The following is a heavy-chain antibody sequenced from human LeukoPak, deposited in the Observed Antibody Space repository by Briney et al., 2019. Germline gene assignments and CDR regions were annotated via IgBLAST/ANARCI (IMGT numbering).Heavy chain of an antibody. V-gene: IGHV1-18*01. CDR3: ARVGVRYFDWLLPSYYFDY. Sequence: ASVKVSCKASGYTFTSYDISWVRQAPGQGLEWMGWISAYNGNTNYAQKLQGRVTMTTDTSTSTAYMELRSLRSDDTAVYYCARVGVRYFDWLLPSYYFDYWGQGTLVTVSS. CDR1: GYTFTSYD. CDR2: ISAYNGNT. J-gene: IGHJ4*02. D-gene: IGHD3-9*01.